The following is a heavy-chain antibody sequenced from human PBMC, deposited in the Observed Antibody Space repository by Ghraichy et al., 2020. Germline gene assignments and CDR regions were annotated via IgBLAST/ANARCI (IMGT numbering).Heavy chain of an antibody. CDR3: ARVPPVDYFDSRGYTNVFDI. J-gene: IGHJ3*02. Sequence: SETLSLSCAVSGGSISSSGYSWTWIRQPPGKGLEWKGLEWIGYIYQNGNTYYNPSLKSRVTISVDRSKNQFSLKLTSVTAADTAVYYCARVPPVDYFDSRGYTNVFDIWGQGTAVTVSS. CDR2: IYQNGNT. D-gene: IGHD3-22*01. V-gene: IGHV4-30-2*01. CDR1: GGSISSSGYS.